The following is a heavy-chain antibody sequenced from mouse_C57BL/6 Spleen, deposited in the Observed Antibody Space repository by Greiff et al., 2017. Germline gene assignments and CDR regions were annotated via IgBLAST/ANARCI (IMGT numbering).Heavy chain of an antibody. CDR1: GYAFTNYL. J-gene: IGHJ4*01. CDR2: INPGSGGT. CDR3: ARGWDVGAMDY. Sequence: VKLMESGAELVRPGTSVKVSCKASGYAFTNYLIEWVKQRPGQGLEWIGVINPGSGGTNYNEKFKGKATLTADKSSSTAYMQLSSLTSEDSAVYFCARGWDVGAMDYWGQGTSVTVSS. V-gene: IGHV1-54*01. D-gene: IGHD4-1*01.